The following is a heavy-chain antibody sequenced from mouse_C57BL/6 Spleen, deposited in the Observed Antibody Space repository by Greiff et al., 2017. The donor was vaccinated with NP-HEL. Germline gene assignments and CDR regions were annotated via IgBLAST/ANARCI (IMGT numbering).Heavy chain of an antibody. V-gene: IGHV1-59*01. Sequence: VQLQQPGAELVRPGTSVKLSCKASGYTFTSYWMHWVKQRPGQGLEWIGVIDPSDSYTNYNQKFKGKATLTVDTSSSTAYMQLSSLTSEDSAVYYCARNYGSSPYAMDYWGQGTSVTVSS. CDR2: IDPSDSYT. CDR3: ARNYGSSPYAMDY. D-gene: IGHD1-1*01. J-gene: IGHJ4*01. CDR1: GYTFTSYW.